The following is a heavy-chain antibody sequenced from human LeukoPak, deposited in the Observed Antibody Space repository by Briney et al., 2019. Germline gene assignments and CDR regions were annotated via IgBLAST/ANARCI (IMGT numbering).Heavy chain of an antibody. Sequence: GESLKISCKGSGYSFTNYWIGWVRQMPGKGLEWMGIIYPGDSDTTYSPSFQDQVTLSADKSTSTAYLQWSSLKASDIAMYYCARTMGQQLVPSFDYWGQGTLVTVSS. V-gene: IGHV5-51*01. CDR2: IYPGDSDT. CDR3: ARTMGQQLVPSFDY. CDR1: GYSFTNYW. D-gene: IGHD6-13*01. J-gene: IGHJ4*02.